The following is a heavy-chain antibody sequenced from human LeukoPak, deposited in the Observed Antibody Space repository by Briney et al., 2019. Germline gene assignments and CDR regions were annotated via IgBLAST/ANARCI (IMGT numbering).Heavy chain of an antibody. V-gene: IGHV3-74*01. CDR2: IETDGTRT. Sequence: GGSLRLSCAASGFTFSLHRIHWVRQVPGKGLGWISWIETDGTRTGYVASVRGRFTVSRDNAKSTVYLEMNSLRAEDTAVYYCASLSSSFLVDYWGQGTLVTVSS. D-gene: IGHD6-13*01. J-gene: IGHJ4*02. CDR3: ASLSSSFLVDY. CDR1: GFTFSLHR.